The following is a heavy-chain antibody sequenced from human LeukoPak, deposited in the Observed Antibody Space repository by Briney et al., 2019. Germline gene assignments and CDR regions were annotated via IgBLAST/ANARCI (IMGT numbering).Heavy chain of an antibody. CDR1: GGSISTYY. D-gene: IGHD4-23*01. V-gene: IGHV4-59*01. Sequence: SETLSLTCTVSGGSISTYYWGWIRQPPGKGLEWIGYTYYTGSTNYNPSLKSRVTISLDTSKNQFSLKLSSVTAADTAVYYCARTTVVTPYFNYWGQGTLVTVSS. J-gene: IGHJ4*02. CDR2: TYYTGST. CDR3: ARTTVVTPYFNY.